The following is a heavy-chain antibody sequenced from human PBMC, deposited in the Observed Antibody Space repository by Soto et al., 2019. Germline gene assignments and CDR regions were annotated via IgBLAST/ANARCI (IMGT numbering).Heavy chain of an antibody. J-gene: IGHJ6*01. D-gene: IGHD5-12*01. CDR2: IIPIFGTA. CDR1: GGTFSSYA. V-gene: IGHV1-69*01. Sequence: QVQLVQSGAEVKKPGSSVKVSCKASGGTFSSYAISWVRQAPGQGLEWMGGIIPIFGTANYAQKFQGRVTITADESTRTAYMELSSLRSEDTAVYYCAREERGYSGDDTPSWGMDVWGQGTTFTVSS. CDR3: AREERGYSGDDTPSWGMDV.